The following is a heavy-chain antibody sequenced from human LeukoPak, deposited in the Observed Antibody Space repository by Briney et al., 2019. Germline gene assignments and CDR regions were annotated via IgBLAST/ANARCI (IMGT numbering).Heavy chain of an antibody. D-gene: IGHD5-24*01. J-gene: IGHJ6*03. V-gene: IGHV4-4*07. CDR1: GSSISSYY. CDR2: IYTSGST. CDR3: AREGGDGYNLRYYYYMDV. Sequence: SETLSLTCTVSGSSISSYYWSWIRQPAGKGLEWIGRIYTSGSTNYNPSLKSRVTMSVDTSKNQFSLKLSSVTAADTAVYYCAREGGDGYNLRYYYYMDVWGKGTTVTVSS.